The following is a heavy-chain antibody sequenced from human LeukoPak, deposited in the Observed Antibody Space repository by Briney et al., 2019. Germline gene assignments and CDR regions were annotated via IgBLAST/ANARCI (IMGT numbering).Heavy chain of an antibody. J-gene: IGHJ3*02. CDR3: ASSYYFGSGRLI. CDR2: INHSGST. D-gene: IGHD3-10*01. V-gene: IGHV4-39*07. Sequence: SETLSLTCTVSGGSITSSRYYWSWIRQPPGKGLEWIGEINHSGSTNYNPSLKSRVTISVDTSKKQFSLKLTSVTAADTSVYYCASSYYFGSGRLIWGQGTMVTVSS. CDR1: GGSITSSRYY.